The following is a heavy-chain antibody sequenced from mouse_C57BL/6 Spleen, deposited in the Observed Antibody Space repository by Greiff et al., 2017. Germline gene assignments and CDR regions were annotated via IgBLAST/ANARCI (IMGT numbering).Heavy chain of an antibody. D-gene: IGHD1-1*01. CDR3: ANHYYGSSYEAMDY. Sequence: VQLQQSGAELAKPGASVKLSCKASGYTFTSYWMHWVKQRPGQGLEWIGYINPSCGYTTYNQKFKDKATLTADKSSSTAYMQLSSLTYEDSAVYYCANHYYGSSYEAMDYWGQGTSVTVSS. J-gene: IGHJ4*01. CDR1: GYTFTSYW. CDR2: INPSCGYT. V-gene: IGHV1-7*01.